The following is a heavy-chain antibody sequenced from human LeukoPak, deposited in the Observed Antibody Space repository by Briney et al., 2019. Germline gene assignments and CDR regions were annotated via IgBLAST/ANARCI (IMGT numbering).Heavy chain of an antibody. V-gene: IGHV4-30-4*01. D-gene: IGHD6-13*01. CDR3: ARDTISPDSSSLPDV. CDR2: IYYSGST. Sequence: SETLSLTCTVSGGSISSGDYYWSWIRQPPGKGLEWIGYIYYSGSTYYNPSLKSRVTISVDTSKNQFSLKLSSVTAADTAVYYCARDTISPDSSSLPDVWGQGTTVTVSS. J-gene: IGHJ6*02. CDR1: GGSISSGDYY.